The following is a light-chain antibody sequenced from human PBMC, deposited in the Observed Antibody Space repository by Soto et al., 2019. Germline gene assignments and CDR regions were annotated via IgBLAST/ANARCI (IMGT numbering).Light chain of an antibody. Sequence: DIQLTQSPSSLSASVGDRVTITCRASQSISSYLNWYQQKPGKAPKLLIYAASSLQSGVPSRFSGSGSGTEFTLTISSLQPEDFATYYCLQHNSYPQTFGQGTKVDI. CDR2: AAS. J-gene: IGKJ1*01. CDR1: QSISSY. V-gene: IGKV1-17*01. CDR3: LQHNSYPQT.